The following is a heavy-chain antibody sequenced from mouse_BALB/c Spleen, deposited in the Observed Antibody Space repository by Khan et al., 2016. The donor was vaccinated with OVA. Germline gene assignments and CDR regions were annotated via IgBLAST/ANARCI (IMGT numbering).Heavy chain of an antibody. D-gene: IGHD1-1*01. Sequence: EVELVASGGDLVEPGGSLKLSCAASGFSFSTYGMSWVRQTPDKRLVWVATISTGGHYTYYPDSVRGRFSISRDNAKNTLYLQMTSLKSEDTAMFYSERLAYYYDSEGFAYWGQGTLVTVSA. CDR3: ERLAYYYDSEGFAY. CDR1: GFSFSTYG. V-gene: IGHV5-6*01. CDR2: ISTGGHYT. J-gene: IGHJ3*01.